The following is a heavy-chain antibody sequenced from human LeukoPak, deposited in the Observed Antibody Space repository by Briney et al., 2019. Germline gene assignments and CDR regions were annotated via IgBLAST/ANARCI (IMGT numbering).Heavy chain of an antibody. D-gene: IGHD3-9*01. V-gene: IGHV5-51*01. J-gene: IGHJ6*02. CDR1: GYSFSNYW. CDR3: ARQGQHYDILTGFSPYGMDV. CDR2: IYPVDSDT. Sequence: GESLKISCEGSGYSFSNYWIGWVRQMPGKGLEWMGIIYPVDSDTRYNPSFQGQVTISADKSISTAYLQWSSLKASDTAMYYCARQGQHYDILTGFSPYGMDVWGQGTTVTVSS.